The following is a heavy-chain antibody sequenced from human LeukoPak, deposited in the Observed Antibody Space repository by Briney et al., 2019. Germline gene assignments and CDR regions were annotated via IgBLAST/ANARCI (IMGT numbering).Heavy chain of an antibody. J-gene: IGHJ4*02. CDR2: ISSSSSYI. Sequence: PGGSLRLSCAASGFTFSSYSMNWVRQAPGKGLEWVSSISSSSSYIYYADSVKGRFTNSRDNVKNSLYLQMNSLRAEDTAVYYCARELWGSSTISGTSDFDYWGQGTLVTVSS. V-gene: IGHV3-21*01. CDR3: ARELWGSSTISGTSDFDY. D-gene: IGHD5/OR15-5a*01. CDR1: GFTFSSYS.